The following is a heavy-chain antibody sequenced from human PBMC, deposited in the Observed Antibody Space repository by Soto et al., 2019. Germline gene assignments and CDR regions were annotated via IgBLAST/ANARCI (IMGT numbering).Heavy chain of an antibody. Sequence: LRLSCAASGFTFSSYAMHWVRQAPGKGLEWVAVISYDGSNKYYADSVKGRFTISRDNSKNTLYLQMNSLRAEDTAVYYCARDSGVATRYAFDIWGQGTMVTVSS. V-gene: IGHV3-30-3*01. D-gene: IGHD5-12*01. J-gene: IGHJ3*02. CDR2: ISYDGSNK. CDR1: GFTFSSYA. CDR3: ARDSGVATRYAFDI.